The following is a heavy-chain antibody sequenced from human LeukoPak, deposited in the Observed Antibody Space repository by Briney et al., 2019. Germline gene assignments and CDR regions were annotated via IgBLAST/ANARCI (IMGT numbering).Heavy chain of an antibody. Sequence: PSETLSLTCTVSGGSINSYYWSWIRQPPGKGLECIGYMYNSGLTNYNPSLKSRVAISVDTSKNQFSLRLSSVTAADTAVYYCARAGSNYYFEFDYWGQGTLVTVSS. V-gene: IGHV4-59*08. J-gene: IGHJ4*02. CDR3: ARAGSNYYFEFDY. CDR2: MYNSGLT. D-gene: IGHD3-10*01. CDR1: GGSINSYY.